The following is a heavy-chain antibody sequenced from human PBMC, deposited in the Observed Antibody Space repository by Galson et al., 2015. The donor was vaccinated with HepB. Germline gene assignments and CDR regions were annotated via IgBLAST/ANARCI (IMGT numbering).Heavy chain of an antibody. V-gene: IGHV3-9*01. Sequence: SLRLSCAASGFTFDNYTMHWVRQAPGKGLEWVSGINWNSVIIGYADSVRGRFTISRDSAKNSLYLQMNSLRAEDTALYYCAKDNFGDPFIGVDYWGQGTLVTVSS. D-gene: IGHD4-17*01. CDR3: AKDNFGDPFIGVDY. J-gene: IGHJ4*02. CDR2: INWNSVII. CDR1: GFTFDNYT.